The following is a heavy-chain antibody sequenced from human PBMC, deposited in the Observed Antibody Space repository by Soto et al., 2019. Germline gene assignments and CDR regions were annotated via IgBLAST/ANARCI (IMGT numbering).Heavy chain of an antibody. CDR3: THRLVGSEPGY. V-gene: IGHV2-5*01. CDR1: GFSLTTGRVG. D-gene: IGHD2-15*01. J-gene: IGHJ4*02. CDR2: IHWNDDN. Sequence: QITLEETGPTLVKPTQTLTLTCTFSGFSLTTGRVGVGWIRQPPGKALEWLAVIHWNDDNHYSPSLKSRLTITKDTSKNQVVLTLTNMVPVDTATYYCTHRLVGSEPGYWGQGTLVTVSS.